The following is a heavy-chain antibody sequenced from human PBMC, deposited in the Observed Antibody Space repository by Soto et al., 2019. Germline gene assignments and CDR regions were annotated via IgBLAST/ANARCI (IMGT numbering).Heavy chain of an antibody. CDR3: ATGVIWIGYFTVDS. CDR1: GGSFGNSA. CDR2: FIPVYRTL. D-gene: IGHD3-3*01. Sequence: QVLLVQSGADVKKPGSSVKISCKASGGSFGNSALNWVRQTPGQVLEGLGGFIPVYRTLNYAQKFQGRVTITADESTGTAYMTLNSLASNDTAVYYCATGVIWIGYFTVDSWGQGTRVTVSS. J-gene: IGHJ4*02. V-gene: IGHV1-69*01.